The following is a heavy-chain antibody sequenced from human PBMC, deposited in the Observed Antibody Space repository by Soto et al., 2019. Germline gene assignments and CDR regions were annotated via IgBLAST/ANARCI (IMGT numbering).Heavy chain of an antibody. CDR2: IIPIFGTA. J-gene: IGHJ5*02. D-gene: IGHD3-10*01. CDR3: ARGNGSRLSNWFDP. V-gene: IGHV1-69*06. Sequence: AAVKVSCKASGGTFSSYAISWVRQAPGQGLEWMGGIIPIFGTANYAQKFQGRVTITADKSTSTAYMELSSLRSEDTAVYYCARGNGSRLSNWFDPWGQGTLVTVSS. CDR1: GGTFSSYA.